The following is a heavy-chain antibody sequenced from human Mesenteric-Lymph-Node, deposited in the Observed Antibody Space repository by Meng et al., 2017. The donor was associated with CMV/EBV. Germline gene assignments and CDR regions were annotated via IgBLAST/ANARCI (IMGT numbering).Heavy chain of an antibody. D-gene: IGHD2-21*02. CDR2: ISPNNGQT. Sequence: SYGMDWVRQDPGQGLEWMAWISPNNGQTRYAQKFEGRVTVTKGTATNTVYMEMRGLRSDDTAVYYCASRDLENCSGADCPNSFDSWGQGTLVTVSS. J-gene: IGHJ4*02. CDR3: ASRDLENCSGADCPNSFDS. CDR1: SYG. V-gene: IGHV1-18*04.